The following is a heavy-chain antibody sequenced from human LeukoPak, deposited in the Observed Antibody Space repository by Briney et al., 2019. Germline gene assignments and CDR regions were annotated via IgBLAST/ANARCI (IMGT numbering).Heavy chain of an antibody. CDR3: ARRRYYDGSGYLE. J-gene: IGHJ1*01. Sequence: PSETLSLTCSVSGDSVSRSDPYWDWIRQPPGKGLEWIGTIYYSGRTYYSPSLKSRVTMSVDPPNNQFSLNLRSVTAADTAVYYCARRRYYDGSGYLEWGQGTLLSVSS. D-gene: IGHD3-22*01. CDR2: IYYSGRT. V-gene: IGHV4-39*01. CDR1: GDSVSRSDPY.